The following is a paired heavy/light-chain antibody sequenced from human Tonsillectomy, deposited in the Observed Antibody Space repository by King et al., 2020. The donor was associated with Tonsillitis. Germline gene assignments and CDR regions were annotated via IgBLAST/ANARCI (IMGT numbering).Light chain of an antibody. J-gene: IGLJ3*02. V-gene: IGLV3-10*01. CDR1: ALPKKY. CDR3: YSTDSSGNHGV. Sequence: SYELTQPPSVSVSPGQTARITCSGDALPKKYAYWYQQKSGQAPVLVIYEDSKRPSGIPERFSGSSSGTMATLTISGAQVEDEADYYCYSTDSSGNHGVFGGGTKLTVL. CDR2: EDS.
Heavy chain of an antibody. CDR2: ISHDGSNK. CDR1: GFIFSSYG. D-gene: IGHD1-26*01. J-gene: IGHJ3*02. V-gene: IGHV3-33*05. CDR3: ARSAQSEELQDAFDI. Sequence: QVQLVESGGGVVQPGRSLRLSCAASGFIFSSYGMHWVRQAPGKGLEWVAVISHDGSNKYYADSVKGRFTISRDNSKNTLYLQMNSLRAEDTAVYYCARSAQSEELQDAFDIWGQGTMVTVSS.